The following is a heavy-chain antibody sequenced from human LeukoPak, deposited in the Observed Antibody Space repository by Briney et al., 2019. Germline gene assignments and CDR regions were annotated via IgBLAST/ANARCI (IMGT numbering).Heavy chain of an antibody. CDR2: INAGNGNT. D-gene: IGHD1-26*01. CDR1: GYTFTSYA. CDR3: ARARELLPFDY. J-gene: IGHJ4*02. V-gene: IGHV1-3*01. Sequence: GASVKVSCKASGYTFTSYAMHWVRQAPGQRLEWMGWINAGNGNTKYSQKFQGRVTITRDTSASTAYMELSSLRSEDTAVYYCARARELLPFDYWGQGTLVAVSS.